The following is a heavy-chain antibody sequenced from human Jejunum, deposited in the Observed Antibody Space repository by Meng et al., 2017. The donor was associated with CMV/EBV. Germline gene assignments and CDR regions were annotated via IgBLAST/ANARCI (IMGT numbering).Heavy chain of an antibody. CDR2: ISGSGATT. J-gene: IGHJ4*02. CDR1: GFTFRSYA. V-gene: IGHV3-23*01. CDR3: AKSRDSGYDLIDY. D-gene: IGHD5-12*01. Sequence: CAASGFTFRSYAMNWVRQAPGKGLEWVSTISGSGATTYYADSLKGRFTISRDNSKNTVYLQLSSLRAEDTAVYYCAKSRDSGYDLIDYWGQGTLVTV.